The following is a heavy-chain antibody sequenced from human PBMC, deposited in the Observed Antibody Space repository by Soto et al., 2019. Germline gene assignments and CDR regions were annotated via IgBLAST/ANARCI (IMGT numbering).Heavy chain of an antibody. CDR1: GGSFSGYY. D-gene: IGHD2-8*01. CDR2: INHSGST. V-gene: IGHV4-34*01. CDR3: ARGLQVMRNAIQH. Sequence: QVQLQQWGAGLLKPSETLSLTCAVYGGSFSGYYWSWIRQPPGKGLEWIGEINHSGSTNYNPSLKSRVTISVDTSKNQFSLKLSSVTAADTAVYYCARGLQVMRNAIQHWGQGTLVTVSS. J-gene: IGHJ1*01.